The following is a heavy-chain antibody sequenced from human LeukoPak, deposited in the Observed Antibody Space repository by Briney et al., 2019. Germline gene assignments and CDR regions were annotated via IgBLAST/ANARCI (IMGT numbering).Heavy chain of an antibody. J-gene: IGHJ4*02. Sequence: SETLSLTCTVSGGSISSSSYYWGWIRQPPGKGLEWIGSIYYSGSTYYNPSLKSRVTISVDTSKNQFSLKLSSVTAADTAVYYCARATTGYSSSWYDYWGQGTLVTVSS. CDR1: GGSISSSSYY. V-gene: IGHV4-39*07. D-gene: IGHD6-13*01. CDR3: ARATTGYSSSWYDY. CDR2: IYYSGST.